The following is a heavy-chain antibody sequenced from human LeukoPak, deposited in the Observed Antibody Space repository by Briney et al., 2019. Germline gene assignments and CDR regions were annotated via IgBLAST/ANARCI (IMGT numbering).Heavy chain of an antibody. CDR3: TTADYDFRSGYPFDY. D-gene: IGHD3-3*01. CDR2: IKSKTDGGTT. V-gene: IGHV3-15*01. CDR1: GFTFSNAW. J-gene: IGHJ4*02. Sequence: GGSLRLSCAASGFTFSNAWMSWVRQAPGKGLEWVGRIKSKTDGGTTDYAAPVKGRFTISRDDSKNTLYLQMNSLKTEDTAVYYCTTADYDFRSGYPFDYWGQGTLVTVSS.